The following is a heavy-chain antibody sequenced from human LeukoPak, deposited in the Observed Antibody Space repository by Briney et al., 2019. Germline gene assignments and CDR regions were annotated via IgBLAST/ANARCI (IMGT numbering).Heavy chain of an antibody. CDR3: ASALNRGSAGTLIDH. Sequence: GASVKVSCKASGYSFTSHDINWVRQATGQGLEWMGWMNPNSGNTGYAQKFQDRVTMTRNTSISTAYLELSSLGSEDTAMYYCASALNRGSAGTLIDHWGQGTLVTVSS. V-gene: IGHV1-8*01. D-gene: IGHD6-13*01. CDR1: GYSFTSHD. CDR2: MNPNSGNT. J-gene: IGHJ4*02.